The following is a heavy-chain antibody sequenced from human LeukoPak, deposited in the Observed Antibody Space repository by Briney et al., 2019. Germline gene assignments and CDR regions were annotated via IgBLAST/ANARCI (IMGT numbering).Heavy chain of an antibody. Sequence: RSSETLSLTCTVSGGSISTYYWSWIRQRPGKGLEWVGDIYNSGATKSNPSPMSRITISVDTSKTQFSLKLSSVTAADTTVYYCTSRRAHCTDGVCYTGIDYWGQGTLVTVSS. V-gene: IGHV4-59*08. D-gene: IGHD2-8*01. CDR3: TSRRAHCTDGVCYTGIDY. CDR2: IYNSGAT. J-gene: IGHJ4*02. CDR1: GGSISTYY.